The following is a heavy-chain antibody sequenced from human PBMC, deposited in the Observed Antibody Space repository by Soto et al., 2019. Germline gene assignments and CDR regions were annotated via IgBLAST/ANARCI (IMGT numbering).Heavy chain of an antibody. J-gene: IGHJ6*02. CDR2: IYYSGST. V-gene: IGHV4-59*01. Sequence: PSETLSLTCTVSGGSISSYYWSWIRQPPGKGLEWIGYIYYSGSTNYNPSLKSRVTISVDTSKNQFSLKLSSVTAADTAVYYCARVVVVAAEYYYYGMDVWGQGTTVTVSS. CDR3: ARVVVVAAEYYYYGMDV. CDR1: GGSISSYY. D-gene: IGHD2-15*01.